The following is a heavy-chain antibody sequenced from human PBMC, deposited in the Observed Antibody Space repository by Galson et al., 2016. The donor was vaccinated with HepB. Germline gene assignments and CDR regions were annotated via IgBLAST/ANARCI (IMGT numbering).Heavy chain of an antibody. CDR2: IYSGGTT. J-gene: IGHJ4*02. CDR1: GFTVSTNY. D-gene: IGHD3-3*01. V-gene: IGHV3-53*01. Sequence: SLRLSCAASGFTVSTNYMTWVRQAPGKGLEWVSVIYSGGTTYYADSVKGRFTISRDNSKNTLYLQMSILTAEDPAVYYCAGSGYDFWSGLEYWGQGIPVTVSS. CDR3: AGSGYDFWSGLEY.